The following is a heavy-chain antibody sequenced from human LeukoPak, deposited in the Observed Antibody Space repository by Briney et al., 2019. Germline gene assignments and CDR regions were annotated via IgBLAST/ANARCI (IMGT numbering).Heavy chain of an antibody. CDR3: AKDMGGGIELSD. CDR2: ISWNSGSI. Sequence: GGSLRLSCAASGFTFDDYAMHWVRQAPGKGLEWVSGISWNSGSIGYADSVKGRFTISRDNAKNSLYLQMNSLRAEDTALYYCAKDMGGGIELSDWGQGTLVTVSS. CDR1: GFTFDDYA. D-gene: IGHD1-26*01. V-gene: IGHV3-9*01. J-gene: IGHJ4*02.